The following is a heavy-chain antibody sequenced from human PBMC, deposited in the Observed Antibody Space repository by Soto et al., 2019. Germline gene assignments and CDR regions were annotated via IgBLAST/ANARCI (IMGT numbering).Heavy chain of an antibody. CDR3: TRRVRSRGLLDY. CDR2: VYYTGST. V-gene: IGHV4-39*01. Sequence: QLQLRESGPGLVKPSETLSLTCTVSGNSISGTSSFWAWIRQPPGKNLEWIGSVYYTGSTYYNSSPKSRVSISIDTSKSQFSLSLDSVPAAATAVYYGTRRVRSRGLLDYWCQGALVTFSS. J-gene: IGHJ4*02. D-gene: IGHD2-15*01. CDR1: GNSISGTSSF.